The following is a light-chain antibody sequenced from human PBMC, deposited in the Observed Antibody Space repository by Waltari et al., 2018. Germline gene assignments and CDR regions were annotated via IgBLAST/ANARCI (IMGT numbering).Light chain of an antibody. CDR3: QQYNSAPPT. CDR1: QAISSW. V-gene: IGKV1-12*01. J-gene: IGKJ1*01. Sequence: DIQMTQSPYSLSASVGDRVTITCRATQAISSWLAWYQQIPGKAPKLLIYKASSLKSGVPSRFSGSGSGTDFTLTISSLQSEDFATYYCQQYNSAPPTFGQGTKVEIK. CDR2: KAS.